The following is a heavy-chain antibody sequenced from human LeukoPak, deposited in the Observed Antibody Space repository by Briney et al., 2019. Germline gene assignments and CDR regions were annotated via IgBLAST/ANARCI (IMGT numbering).Heavy chain of an antibody. J-gene: IGHJ6*03. Sequence: PGGSLRLSCAASGFTFSSYSMNWVRQAPGRGLEWGSSIRSRSRYIYHADSLKGRFTISRDNAKNSLYLQMNSLRAEDTAVYYCARSADCSRTSCYAMDVWGKGTTVTVSS. V-gene: IGHV3-21*01. CDR2: IRSRSRYI. CDR1: GFTFSSYS. D-gene: IGHD2-2*01. CDR3: ARSADCSRTSCYAMDV.